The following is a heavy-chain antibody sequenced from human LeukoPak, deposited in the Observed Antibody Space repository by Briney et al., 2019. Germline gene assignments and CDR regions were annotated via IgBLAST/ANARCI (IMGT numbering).Heavy chain of an antibody. J-gene: IGHJ4*02. Sequence: PGGSLRLSCAASGFTFSSYAMHWVRQAPGKGLEYVSTISDNVGSTFYANSVKGRFTISRDNSKNTLYLQMGSLRPEDMAVYYCARALIAARPDSLFDYWGQGTLVTVSS. CDR3: ARALIAARPDSLFDY. CDR1: GFTFSSYA. CDR2: ISDNVGST. V-gene: IGHV3-64*01. D-gene: IGHD6-6*01.